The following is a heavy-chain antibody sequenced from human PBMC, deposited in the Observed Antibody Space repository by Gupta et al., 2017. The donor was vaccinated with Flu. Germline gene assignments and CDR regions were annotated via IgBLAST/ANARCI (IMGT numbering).Heavy chain of an antibody. CDR2: TYHSGNT. CDR1: GYSIISGYF. Sequence: QVQLLESAPGLVNPSETLALTLTVSGYSIISGYFWAWVRQPEGKGLEWIVTTYHSGNTYHNPSRQSRGTISVDTPKNHYSLTLTSVTAADTAVYYCARGTFGAQSEGFDHWSQGTLVTVSS. CDR3: ARGTFGAQSEGFDH. J-gene: IGHJ4*02. D-gene: IGHD3-16*01. V-gene: IGHV4-38-2*02.